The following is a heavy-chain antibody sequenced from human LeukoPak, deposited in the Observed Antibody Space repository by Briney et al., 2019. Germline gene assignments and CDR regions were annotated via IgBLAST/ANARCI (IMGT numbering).Heavy chain of an antibody. D-gene: IGHD2-21*02. V-gene: IGHV4-61*10. CDR3: ARGRFRSHIVVVTAIPGAFDI. J-gene: IGHJ3*02. CDR2: INHSGST. CDR1: GGSISSGSYY. Sequence: SETLSLTCTVSGGSISSGSYYWSWLRQPAGTGLEWIGEINHSGSTNYNPSLKSRVTISVDTSKNQFSLKLSSVTAADTAVYYCARGRFRSHIVVVTAIPGAFDIWGQGTMVTVSS.